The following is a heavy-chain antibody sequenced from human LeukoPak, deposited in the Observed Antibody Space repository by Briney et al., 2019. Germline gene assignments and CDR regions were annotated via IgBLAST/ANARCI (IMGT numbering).Heavy chain of an antibody. CDR2: ISSSSSTI. J-gene: IGHJ4*02. Sequence: PGGSLRLSCAASGFTFSSYSMNWVRQAPGKGLEWVSYISSSSSTIYYADSVKGRFTISRDNAKNSLYLQMNSLRAEDTAVYYCARDPGERALPTHFDYWGQGTLVTVSS. CDR3: ARDPGERALPTHFDY. D-gene: IGHD3-10*01. V-gene: IGHV3-48*01. CDR1: GFTFSSYS.